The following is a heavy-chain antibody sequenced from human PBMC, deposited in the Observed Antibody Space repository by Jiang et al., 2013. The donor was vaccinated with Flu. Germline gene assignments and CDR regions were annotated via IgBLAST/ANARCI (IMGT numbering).Heavy chain of an antibody. Sequence: QLVESGGGLVQPGGSLRLSCAASGFTFSSYAMSWVRQAPGKGLEWVSAISGSGGSTYYADSVKGRFTISRDNSKNTLYLQMNSLRAEDTAVYYCARGVKDKYYYYYGMDVWGQGTTVTVSS. V-gene: IGHV3-23*04. CDR1: GFTFSSYA. CDR2: ISGSGGST. J-gene: IGHJ6*02. CDR3: ARGVKDKYYYYYGMDV. D-gene: IGHD2-15*01.